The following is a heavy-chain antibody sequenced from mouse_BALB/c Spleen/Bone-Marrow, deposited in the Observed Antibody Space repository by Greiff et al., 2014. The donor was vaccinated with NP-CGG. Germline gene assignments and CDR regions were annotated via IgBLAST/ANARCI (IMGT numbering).Heavy chain of an antibody. D-gene: IGHD2-14*01. V-gene: IGHV14-3*02. CDR2: IDPANGNT. Sequence: VQLQQSGAELVKPGASVKLSSTASGFNIKDTYMHWVKQRPEQGLEWIGRIDPANGNTKYDPKFQGKATITADTSSNTAYLQLSSLTSEDTAVYYCASYRYAWYFDVWGAGTTVTVSS. CDR3: ASYRYAWYFDV. J-gene: IGHJ1*01. CDR1: GFNIKDTY.